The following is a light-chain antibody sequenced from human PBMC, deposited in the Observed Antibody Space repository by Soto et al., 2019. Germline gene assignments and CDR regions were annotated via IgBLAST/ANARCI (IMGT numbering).Light chain of an antibody. Sequence: EIVVTQSPATLSASPGERVTLSCRASHFVSSRLAWYQHKPGQAPRLLISGASTGATGIPARFSGSGSGTEFTLTINSLQSEDFAIYYCQQYNNWPVTFGGGTKVEIK. CDR1: HFVSSR. V-gene: IGKV3-15*01. CDR2: GAS. J-gene: IGKJ4*01. CDR3: QQYNNWPVT.